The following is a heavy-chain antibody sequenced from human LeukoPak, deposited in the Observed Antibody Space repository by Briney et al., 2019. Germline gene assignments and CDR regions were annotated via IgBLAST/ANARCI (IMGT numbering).Heavy chain of an antibody. Sequence: SETLSLTCTVSGGSISTNYWSWIRQPAGKGLEWIGRIYNSGNTNYSPSLESRVTMSADTSKNQFSLKLSSVTAADTPVYYCARGTFDSSGYYLFDYWGQGTLVTVSS. CDR2: IYNSGNT. CDR3: ARGTFDSSGYYLFDY. V-gene: IGHV4-4*07. J-gene: IGHJ4*02. CDR1: GGSISTNY. D-gene: IGHD3-22*01.